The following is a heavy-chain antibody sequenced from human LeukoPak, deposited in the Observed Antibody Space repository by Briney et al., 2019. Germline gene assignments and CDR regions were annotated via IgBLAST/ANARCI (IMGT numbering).Heavy chain of an antibody. CDR1: EFTFSSYS. D-gene: IGHD3-22*01. CDR3: ARTRSSGYXTFDY. J-gene: IGHJ4*02. V-gene: IGHV3-48*01. Sequence: GSLRLSCAASEFTFSSYSMNWVRQAPGKGLEWVSYITNSGNSKSYADSVKGRFTISRDNTKNSLYLQMNGLRAEDTAVYYCARTRSSGYXTFDYWGQGXXVXVSS. CDR2: ITNSGNSK.